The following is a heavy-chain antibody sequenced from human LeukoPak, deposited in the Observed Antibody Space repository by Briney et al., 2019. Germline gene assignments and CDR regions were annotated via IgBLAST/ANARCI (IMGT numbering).Heavy chain of an antibody. CDR1: GYTFTEHF. Sequence: ASVKVSCKASGYTFTEHFIHWVRQAPGQGLQYMGWIHPASANTVYAQMFHGRVTLTRDTPSTTTYMELSGLRSDDTAVYYCARDLRPANLWGQGTLVTVSS. CDR3: ARDLRPANL. D-gene: IGHD1-7*01. J-gene: IGHJ4*02. CDR2: IHPASANT. V-gene: IGHV1-2*02.